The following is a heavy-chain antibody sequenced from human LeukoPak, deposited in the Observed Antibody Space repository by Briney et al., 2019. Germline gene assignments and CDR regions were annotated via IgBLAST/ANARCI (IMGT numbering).Heavy chain of an antibody. CDR3: ARVRGYYDILTGYYWSYYYYYMDV. J-gene: IGHJ6*03. V-gene: IGHV1-8*01. D-gene: IGHD3-9*01. CDR1: GYTFTSYD. Sequence: ASVKVSCKASGYTFTSYDINWVRQATGQGLEWMGWMNPNSGNTGYAQKFQGRVTMTRNTSISTAYMELSSLRSEDTAVYYCARVRGYYDILTGYYWSYYYYYMDVCGKGTTVTISS. CDR2: MNPNSGNT.